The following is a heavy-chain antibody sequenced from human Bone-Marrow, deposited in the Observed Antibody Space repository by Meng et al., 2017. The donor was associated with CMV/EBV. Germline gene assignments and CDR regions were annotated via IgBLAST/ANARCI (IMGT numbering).Heavy chain of an antibody. J-gene: IGHJ4*02. CDR2: IYYNANT. CDR1: GGSITSGDFY. D-gene: IGHD4-23*01. Sequence: SETLSLTCTVSGGSITSGDFYWSWIRQSPGKGLEWIGYIYYNANTYYNPSLKSRITISIDTSKRQFSLNLSSVTAADTAVYYCARVDGGNYFDYWGQGTLFTVSS. CDR3: ARVDGGNYFDY. V-gene: IGHV4-30-4*08.